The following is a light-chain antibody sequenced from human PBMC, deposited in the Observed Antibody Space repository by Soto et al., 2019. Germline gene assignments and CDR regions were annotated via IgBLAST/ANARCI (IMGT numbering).Light chain of an antibody. V-gene: IGLV1-47*01. CDR3: AVWDDSLSVV. CDR1: SSNIGTNY. Sequence: QSLLTQPPSASGTPGQRVTISCSGSSSNIGTNYVYWYQQLPGTAPKLLIYRNNQRPSGVPDRFSGSKSGTSASLAISGLRSEDEAEYYCAVWDDSLSVVFGGGTKLTVL. CDR2: RNN. J-gene: IGLJ2*01.